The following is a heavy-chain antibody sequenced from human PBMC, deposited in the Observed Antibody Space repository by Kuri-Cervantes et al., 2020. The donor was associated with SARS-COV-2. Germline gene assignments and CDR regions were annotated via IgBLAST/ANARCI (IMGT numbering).Heavy chain of an antibody. Sequence: GASLKISCAAYGFTFSGHWMHWVRQAPGKGLVWVSRINPDGSYTNNADSVKGRFTLCRDNAKNMLFLQMNSLRAEDTAVYYCVRDGDHWNFDYWGQGTLVTVSS. CDR1: GFTFSGHW. D-gene: IGHD1-1*01. CDR3: VRDGDHWNFDY. J-gene: IGHJ4*02. V-gene: IGHV3-74*01. CDR2: INPDGSYT.